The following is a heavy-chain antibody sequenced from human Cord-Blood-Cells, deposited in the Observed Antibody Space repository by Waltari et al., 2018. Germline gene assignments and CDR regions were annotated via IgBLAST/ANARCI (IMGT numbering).Heavy chain of an antibody. Sequence: QVQPVQSGAAVTKPGDSVNASCKASGYTFTGHYHPCVRQAPGQGLEWMGWINPNSGGTNYAQKFQGRVTMTRDTSISTAYMELSRLRSDDTAVYYCARKVYTAMVNDAFDIWGQGTMVTVSS. CDR1: GYTFTGHY. D-gene: IGHD5-18*01. V-gene: IGHV1-2*02. J-gene: IGHJ3*02. CDR3: ARKVYTAMVNDAFDI. CDR2: INPNSGGT.